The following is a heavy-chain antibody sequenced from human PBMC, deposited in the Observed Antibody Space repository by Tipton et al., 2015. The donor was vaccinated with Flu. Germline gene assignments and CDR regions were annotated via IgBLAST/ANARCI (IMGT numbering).Heavy chain of an antibody. J-gene: IGHJ3*02. Sequence: TLSLTCTVSGGSISSYYWSWIRQPPGKGLEWIGYIYYSGSTNYNPSLKSRVTISVDTSKNQFSLKLSSVTAADTAVYHCARVELHAFDIWGQGTMVTVSS. CDR1: GGSISSYY. V-gene: IGHV4-59*12. CDR3: ARVELHAFDI. D-gene: IGHD1-7*01. CDR2: IYYSGST.